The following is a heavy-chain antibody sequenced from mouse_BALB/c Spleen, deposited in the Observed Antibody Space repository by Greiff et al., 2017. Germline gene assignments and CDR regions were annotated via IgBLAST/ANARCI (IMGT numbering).Heavy chain of an antibody. CDR3: ARRSLDYDYDVGAY. CDR1: GYSITSDYA. CDR2: ISYSGST. V-gene: IGHV3-2*02. J-gene: IGHJ3*01. Sequence: EVQLQESGPGLVKPSQSLSLTCTVTGYSITSDYAWNWIRQFPGNKLEWMGYISYSGSTSYNPSLKSRISITRDTSKNQFFLQLNSVTTEDTATYYCARRSLDYDYDVGAYWGQGTLVTVSA. D-gene: IGHD2-4*01.